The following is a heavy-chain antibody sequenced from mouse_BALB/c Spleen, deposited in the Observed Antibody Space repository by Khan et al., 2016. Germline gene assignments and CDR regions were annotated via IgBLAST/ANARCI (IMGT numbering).Heavy chain of an antibody. CDR1: GDSITSGY. J-gene: IGHJ3*01. CDR3: ARSSRNDVGFGD. V-gene: IGHV3-8*02. D-gene: IGHD2-14*01. Sequence: EVQLQESGPSLVKPSQTLSLTCSVTGDSITSGYWNWIRKFPGNKLEYMGYINYSGSTHYNPSPKSRIFIIRETSKNQYYLQLNSVTTKDIATYSCARSSRNDVGFGDWGQGTLVTVSA. CDR2: INYSGST.